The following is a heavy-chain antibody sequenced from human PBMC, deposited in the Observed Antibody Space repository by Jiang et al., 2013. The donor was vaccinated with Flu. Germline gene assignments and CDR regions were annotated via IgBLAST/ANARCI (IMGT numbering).Heavy chain of an antibody. D-gene: IGHD6-19*01. CDR1: GFTFSRYW. J-gene: IGHJ3*02. CDR2: SNSDGSST. V-gene: IGHV3-74*01. Sequence: ASGFTFSRYWMHWVRQAPGKGLVWVSRSNSDGSSTNYADSVKGRFTISRDNAKNTLYPQMNSLRAEDTAVYYCARGGVGYSSGWSDAFDIWGQGTMVTVSS. CDR3: ARGGVGYSSGWSDAFDI.